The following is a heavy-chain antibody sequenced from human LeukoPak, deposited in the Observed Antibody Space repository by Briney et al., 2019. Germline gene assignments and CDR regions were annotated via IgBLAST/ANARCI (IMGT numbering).Heavy chain of an antibody. J-gene: IGHJ2*01. D-gene: IGHD1-14*01. V-gene: IGHV4-59*08. Sequence: SETLSLTCTVSGGSISRYYWSWIRQPPGKGLEWIGYIYYRGSTNYNPSLKSRVTISVDTSQNQFSLKLSSVTAADTAVYYCARRGSGASLEYYFDLWGRGTRVTVSS. CDR2: IYYRGST. CDR1: GGSISRYY. CDR3: ARRGSGASLEYYFDL.